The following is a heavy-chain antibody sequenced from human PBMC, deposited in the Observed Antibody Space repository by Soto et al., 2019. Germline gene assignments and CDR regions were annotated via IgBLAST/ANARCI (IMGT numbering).Heavy chain of an antibody. D-gene: IGHD2-15*01. CDR1: GGSISSYY. CDR3: ARGWHCSGGSCYVDY. V-gene: IGHV4-59*01. Sequence: PSETLSLTCTVSGGSISSYYWSWIRQPPGKGLEWIGYIYYSGSTNYNPSLKSRVTISVDTSKNQFSLKLSSVTAADTAVYYCARGWHCSGGSCYVDYWGQGTLVTVSS. J-gene: IGHJ4*02. CDR2: IYYSGST.